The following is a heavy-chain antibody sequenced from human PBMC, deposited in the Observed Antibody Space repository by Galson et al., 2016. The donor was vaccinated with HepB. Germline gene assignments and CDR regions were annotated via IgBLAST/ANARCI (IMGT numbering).Heavy chain of an antibody. V-gene: IGHV3-23*01. J-gene: IGHJ6*02. CDR3: AKEGRLGDGLDV. CDR1: GFTFRSYG. D-gene: IGHD3-10*01. CDR2: ISGSGGGA. Sequence: SLRLSCAASGFTFRSYGMNWVRQAPGKGLEWVSGISGSGGGAYYGDPVKGRFTISRDNSKNTLHLQINSLRAEDTAVYYCAKEGRLGDGLDVWGQGTTVTVSS.